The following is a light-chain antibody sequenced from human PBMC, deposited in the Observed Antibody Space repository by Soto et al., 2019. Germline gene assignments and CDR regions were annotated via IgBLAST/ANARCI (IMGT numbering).Light chain of an antibody. V-gene: IGKV3D-15*01. CDR1: QTIANN. CDR2: GAS. Sequence: VVMTQSPATLSLSPGERVTLSCRASQTIANNYVAWYQQKPGQAPRLLIHGASGRAAGIPDRFSGSGSGTEFTLTISSLQYGDLAVYYCQKYSSWYTFGHGTKLDIK. J-gene: IGKJ2*01. CDR3: QKYSSWYT.